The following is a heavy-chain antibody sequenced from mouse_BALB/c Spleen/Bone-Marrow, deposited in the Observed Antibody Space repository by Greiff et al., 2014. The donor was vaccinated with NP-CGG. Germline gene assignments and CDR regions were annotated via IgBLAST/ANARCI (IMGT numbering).Heavy chain of an antibody. CDR3: NAEHGNYHYVDY. Sequence: VQLQQSGAELVRSGASVKLSCTASGFNIKDYYMHWVKQRPEQGLEWIGWIDPGNGDTEYAPKFQGKATMTADTSSNTAYLQLSSLTSEDTAVYYCNAEHGNYHYVDYWGQGTTLTVSS. CDR2: IDPGNGDT. D-gene: IGHD6-1*01. V-gene: IGHV14-4*02. J-gene: IGHJ2*01. CDR1: GFNIKDYY.